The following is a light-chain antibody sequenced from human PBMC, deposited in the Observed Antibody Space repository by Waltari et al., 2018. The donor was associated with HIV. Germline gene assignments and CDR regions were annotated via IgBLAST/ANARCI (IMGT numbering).Light chain of an antibody. CDR3: QHLNTYPYT. J-gene: IGKJ2*01. CDR1: HRISTY. V-gene: IGKV1-9*01. Sequence: DIQLTQSPSFLSASVGDRVTITCRADHRISTYLAWYQQKPGKAPKLLISAASALQSGVPSRFSVSGSGREFTLTISSLQPEDFASYYCQHLNTYPYTFGQGTKLEIK. CDR2: AAS.